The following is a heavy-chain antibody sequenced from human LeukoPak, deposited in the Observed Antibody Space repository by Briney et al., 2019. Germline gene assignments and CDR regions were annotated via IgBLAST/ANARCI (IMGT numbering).Heavy chain of an antibody. CDR1: GYTFGDFC. J-gene: IGHJ5*02. V-gene: IGHV1-2*02. CDR2: INPKTGAT. D-gene: IGHD3-16*02. Sequence: GASVTVSCKASGYTFGDFCIHWLRQAPGQGPEWMGWINPKTGATNTEQKFQGRVTLTRDTSINTAYMELSSLTSDDTAVYYCARDIWSGYVGGSYRVIWFDPWGQGTLVTVSS. CDR3: ARDIWSGYVGGSYRVIWFDP.